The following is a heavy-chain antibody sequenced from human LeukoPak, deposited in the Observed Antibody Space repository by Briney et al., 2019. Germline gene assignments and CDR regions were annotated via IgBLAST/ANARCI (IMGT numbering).Heavy chain of an antibody. J-gene: IGHJ4*02. V-gene: IGHV1-2*02. D-gene: IGHD6-19*01. Sequence: ASVKVSCEASGYTFTGYYTHWVRQAPGQGLEWMGWINPNSGGTKYAQKFQGRVTMTRDTSISTAYMELTRLRSDDTAVYYCAREPFSSGWDYWGQGTLVTVSS. CDR2: INPNSGGT. CDR1: GYTFTGYY. CDR3: AREPFSSGWDY.